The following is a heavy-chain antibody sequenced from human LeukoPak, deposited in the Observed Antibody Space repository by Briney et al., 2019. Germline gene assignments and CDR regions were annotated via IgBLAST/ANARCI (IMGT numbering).Heavy chain of an antibody. V-gene: IGHV4-34*01. CDR2: IDHSGST. CDR1: GGSFTGYY. D-gene: IGHD3-10*01. Sequence: PSETLSLTCAVSGGSFTGYYWIWIRQPPGKGREGIGEIDHSGSTSYNPSLKSRVTISVATFKTQFSLKLISVTAAATAVYYCARGGYGPGSHYRYWGQGTLVTVSS. CDR3: ARGGYGPGSHYRY. J-gene: IGHJ4*02.